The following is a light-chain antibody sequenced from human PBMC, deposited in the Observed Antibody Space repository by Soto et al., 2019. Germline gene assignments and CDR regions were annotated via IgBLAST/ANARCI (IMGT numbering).Light chain of an antibody. Sequence: DIQMTQSPSSLSASVGDRVTITCRASQSISTYLNWYQQKPGKAPKHLIYVASKWKDGVPSRFSGSGSGTDLTLTISNLQPEDFATYYCQQSYDTSWMFGQGTKVEVK. CDR3: QQSYDTSWM. V-gene: IGKV1-39*01. CDR1: QSISTY. J-gene: IGKJ1*01. CDR2: VAS.